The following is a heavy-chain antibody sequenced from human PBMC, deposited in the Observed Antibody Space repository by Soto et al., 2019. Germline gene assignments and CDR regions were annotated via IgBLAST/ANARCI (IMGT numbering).Heavy chain of an antibody. CDR1: GFTFSSYG. D-gene: IGHD3-10*01. J-gene: IGHJ6*02. Sequence: QVQLVESGGGVVQPGRSLRLSCAASGFTFSSYGMHWVRQAPGKGLEWVAVISYDGSNKYYADSVKSRFTISRDNSKNTLYLQMNSLRAEDTAVYYCAKEDMVRGVIISYYYYGMDVWGQGTTVTVSS. V-gene: IGHV3-30*18. CDR3: AKEDMVRGVIISYYYYGMDV. CDR2: ISYDGSNK.